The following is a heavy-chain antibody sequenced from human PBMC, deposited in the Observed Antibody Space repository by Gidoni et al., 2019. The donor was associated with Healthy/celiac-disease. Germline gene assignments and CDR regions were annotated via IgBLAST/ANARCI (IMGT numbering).Heavy chain of an antibody. CDR3: AKGALGYCSGGSCYPPDY. D-gene: IGHD2-15*01. CDR2: IRGSGGST. Sequence: EVQLLESGGGLVQPGGSLRLSCAASGFTFSSYAMSWVRQAPGKGLEWVSAIRGSGGSTYYADSVKGRFTISRDNSKNTLYLQMNSLRAEDTAVYYCAKGALGYCSGGSCYPPDYWGQGTLVTVSS. CDR1: GFTFSSYA. J-gene: IGHJ4*02. V-gene: IGHV3-23*01.